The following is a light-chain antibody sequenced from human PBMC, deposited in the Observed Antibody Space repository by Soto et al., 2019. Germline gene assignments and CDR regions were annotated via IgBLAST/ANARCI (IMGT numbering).Light chain of an antibody. CDR2: DAS. Sequence: DIQMTQSPSTLSASVGDRVTITCRASQRISSWLAWYQQKSGKAPRLLIYDASTLEGGVPSRFSGSGSGTEFTLTISNLQPDDFATYYCQQYKSYSSITFGQGTRLEI. CDR3: QQYKSYSSIT. J-gene: IGKJ5*01. V-gene: IGKV1-5*01. CDR1: QRISSW.